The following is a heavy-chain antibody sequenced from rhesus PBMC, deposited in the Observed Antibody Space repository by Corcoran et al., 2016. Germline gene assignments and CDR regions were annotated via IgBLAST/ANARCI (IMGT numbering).Heavy chain of an antibody. CDR1: GGPIRSNY. CDR2: IQGGSGST. CDR3: ARGIAAAGT. V-gene: IGHV4-147*01. J-gene: IGHJ4*01. Sequence: QVQLQESGPGLVKPSATLSLTCAVSGGPIRSNYWTWIRQSPGQGMEWVGYIQGGSGSTSYNPSLNSRVTMSTDTSKNQFTLKLSSVTAADTAVYYCARGIAAAGTWGQGVLVTVSS. D-gene: IGHD6-31*01.